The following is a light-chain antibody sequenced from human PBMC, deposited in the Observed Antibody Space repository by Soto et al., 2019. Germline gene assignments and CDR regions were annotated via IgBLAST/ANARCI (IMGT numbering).Light chain of an antibody. Sequence: EIVLTQSPGTLSLSPGGRATLSCRASQSISSNLAWYQQKPGQAPRLLMFRTSSRATGFPARFSGSGSGTEFNLTISSLQSEDFGVYYCQQYNNWPRATFGGGTKVDIK. CDR1: QSISSN. CDR3: QQYNNWPRAT. V-gene: IGKV3-15*01. CDR2: RTS. J-gene: IGKJ4*01.